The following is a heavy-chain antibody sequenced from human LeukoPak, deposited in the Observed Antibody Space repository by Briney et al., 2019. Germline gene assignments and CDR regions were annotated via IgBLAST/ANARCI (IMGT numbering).Heavy chain of an antibody. J-gene: IGHJ4*02. V-gene: IGHV4-39*02. CDR3: ARRQVDVRTFDS. CDR1: GGSVSSSNYS. CDR2: GSYSGST. Sequence: KPSETLSLTCTVSGGSVSSSNYSWGWIRQPPGKGLEWIGSGSYSGSTYYNPSLKSRVTISVDTSKSHFSLKLSSVTAADTAVYFCARRQVDVRTFDSWGQGTLVTVSS. D-gene: IGHD3-10*01.